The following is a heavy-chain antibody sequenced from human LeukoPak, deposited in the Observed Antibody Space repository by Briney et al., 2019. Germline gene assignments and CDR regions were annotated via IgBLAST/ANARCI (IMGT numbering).Heavy chain of an antibody. CDR3: ARDPYGDYGHY. CDR2: IIPIFGTA. J-gene: IGHJ4*02. V-gene: IGHV1-69*13. Sequence: SVKVSCKASGGTFISYAISWVRQAPGQGLEWVGGIIPIFGTANYAQKFQGRATITADESTSTAYMKLSSLRSEDTAVYYCARDPYGDYGHYWGQRTLVTVSS. D-gene: IGHD4-17*01. CDR1: GGTFISYA.